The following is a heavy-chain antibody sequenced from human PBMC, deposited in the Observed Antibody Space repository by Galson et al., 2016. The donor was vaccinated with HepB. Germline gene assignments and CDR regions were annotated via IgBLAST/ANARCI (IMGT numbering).Heavy chain of an antibody. CDR3: VRDSDLYDY. Sequence: SLRLSCAASGFIFSDYYMSWVRQAPGKGLDWVAYVSNSGRTTSYAASVKGRFTISRDNANNSLSLHMRSLRVDDTATYYCVRDSDLYDYWGQGVQVTVSS. J-gene: IGHJ4*02. CDR2: VSNSGRTT. D-gene: IGHD3-10*01. CDR1: GFIFSDYY. V-gene: IGHV3-11*01.